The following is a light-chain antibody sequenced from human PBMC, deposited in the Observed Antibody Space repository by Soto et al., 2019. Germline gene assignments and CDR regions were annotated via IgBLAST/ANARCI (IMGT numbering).Light chain of an antibody. CDR2: GAS. CDR3: QQYDKWPPYT. J-gene: IGKJ2*01. V-gene: IGKV3-15*01. Sequence: DIVLTQSPDTLSLSPGERATLSCRASQSVGTNNLAWYQQKPGQAPRLLIYGASTRATGIPARFSGSGSGTEFTLTINSLQSEDYAVYYCQQYDKWPPYTFGQGTKLEIK. CDR1: QSVGTNN.